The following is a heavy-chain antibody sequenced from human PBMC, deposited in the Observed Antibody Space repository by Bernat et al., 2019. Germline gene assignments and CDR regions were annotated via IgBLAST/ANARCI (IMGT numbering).Heavy chain of an antibody. D-gene: IGHD6-6*01. J-gene: IGHJ4*02. CDR1: GFTFSSYE. CDR2: ISSSGSTI. CDR3: ARGTSSSGLCFDY. Sequence: EVQLVESGGGLVQPGGSLRLSCAASGFTFSSYEMNWVSQAPGKGLEWVSYISSSGSTIYYADSVKGRFTISRDNAKNSLYLQMNSLRAEDTAVYYCARGTSSSGLCFDYWGQGTLVTVSS. V-gene: IGHV3-48*03.